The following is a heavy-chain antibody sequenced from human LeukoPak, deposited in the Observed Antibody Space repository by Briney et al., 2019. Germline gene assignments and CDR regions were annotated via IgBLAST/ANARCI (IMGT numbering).Heavy chain of an antibody. Sequence: RPGGSLRLSCEASGFTFGDYGMSWVRQAPGKGLEWVSGLNWDGGTTGYADSVKGRFTISRDNAKNSLYLQMNSLRAEDTALYYCAKESSWAFDIWGQGTMVTVSS. V-gene: IGHV3-20*04. J-gene: IGHJ3*02. CDR1: GFTFGDYG. CDR2: LNWDGGTT. CDR3: AKESSWAFDI.